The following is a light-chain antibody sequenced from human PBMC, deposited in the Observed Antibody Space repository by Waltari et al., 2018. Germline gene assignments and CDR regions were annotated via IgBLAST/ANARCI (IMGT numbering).Light chain of an antibody. CDR1: SSDVGASNY. V-gene: IGLV2-8*01. J-gene: IGLJ1*01. Sequence: QSALTQLPSASGSPGQSVTISCTGTSSDVGASNYVPWYQQHPGKAPKLMVYEVSKRPSGVPDRFSGSKSGNTASLTVSGLQAEDEADYFCSSYAGSKYVFGTGTKLTVL. CDR3: SSYAGSKYV. CDR2: EVS.